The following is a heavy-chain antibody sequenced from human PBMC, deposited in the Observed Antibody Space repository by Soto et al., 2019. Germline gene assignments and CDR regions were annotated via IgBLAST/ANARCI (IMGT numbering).Heavy chain of an antibody. CDR2: IWYDGSNK. CDR1: GFTFSSYG. CDR3: ARAPPDGDYVGSLDY. V-gene: IGHV3-33*01. J-gene: IGHJ4*02. Sequence: QVQLVESGGGVVQPGRSLRLSCAASGFTFSSYGMHWVRQAPGKGLEWVAVIWYDGSNKYYADSVKGRFTISRDNSKNTLYLQMNSLRAEDTAVYYCARAPPDGDYVGSLDYWGQGTLVTVSS. D-gene: IGHD4-17*01.